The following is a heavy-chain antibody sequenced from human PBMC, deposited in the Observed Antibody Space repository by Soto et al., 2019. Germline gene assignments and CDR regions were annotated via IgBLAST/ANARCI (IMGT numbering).Heavy chain of an antibody. CDR1: GFNFSSYT. CDR2: ISSSNRYI. J-gene: IGHJ3*01. V-gene: IGHV3-21*01. D-gene: IGHD2-15*01. CDR3: ARDRCRGGCCYRTYAFDL. Sequence: LRLSCAASGFNFSSYTMNWVRQAPGKGLEWVSSISSSNRYIYYADSLKGRFTISRDDAKNSLFLQMNSLRAEDTAVYYCARDRCRGGCCYRTYAFDLWGQGTMVTVSS.